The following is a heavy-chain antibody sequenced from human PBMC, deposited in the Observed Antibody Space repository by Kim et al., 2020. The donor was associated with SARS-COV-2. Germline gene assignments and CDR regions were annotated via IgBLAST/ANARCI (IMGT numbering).Heavy chain of an antibody. V-gene: IGHV3-15*01. CDR3: TKLGTVVTNFDY. D-gene: IGHD2-21*02. Sequence: DSATHGKGRFTISRDDTKNTWYLQMNSRKTEDTAVYYSTKLGTVVTNFDYWGQGTLVTVSS. J-gene: IGHJ4*02.